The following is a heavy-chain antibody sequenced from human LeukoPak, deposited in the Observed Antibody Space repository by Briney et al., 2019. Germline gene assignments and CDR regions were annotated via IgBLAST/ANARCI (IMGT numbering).Heavy chain of an antibody. CDR2: TYNRSKWYK. CDR3: ARGPSYFQH. J-gene: IGHJ1*01. CDR1: GDSVSSNSAT. Sequence: SQTLSLTCAISGDSVSSNSATWNSIRQSPSSGLEWLGRTYNRSKWYKYYAVSVKDRITINPDTSKNQFSLQLNSVTPEDTAVYYCARGPSYFQHWGQGTLVTVSS. V-gene: IGHV6-1*01.